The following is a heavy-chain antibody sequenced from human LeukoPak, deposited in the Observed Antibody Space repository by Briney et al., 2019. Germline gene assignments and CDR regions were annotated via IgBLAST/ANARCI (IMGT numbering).Heavy chain of an antibody. CDR3: ARDAGLFCRQHQCMDV. Sequence: GASVKVSCKASGYTFTSYGISWVRQAPGQGLEWMGWISAYNGNTNYAQKLQGRVTMTTDTSTSTAYMELRSLRSDDTAVYYCARDAGLFCRQHQCMDVWGQGTTVTVSS. D-gene: IGHD2-15*01. J-gene: IGHJ6*02. CDR2: ISAYNGNT. V-gene: IGHV1-18*01. CDR1: GYTFTSYG.